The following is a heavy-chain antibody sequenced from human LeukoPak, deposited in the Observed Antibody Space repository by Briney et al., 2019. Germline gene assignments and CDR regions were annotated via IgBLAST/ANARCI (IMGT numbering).Heavy chain of an antibody. CDR3: ARTFYCSSTSCYHDRRGY. Sequence: PGGSLRLSCAASGFTFSSYWMSWVRQAPGKGLEWVANIKQDGSEKYYVDSVKGRFTISRDNAKNSLYLQMNSLRAEDTAVYYCARTFYCSSTSCYHDRRGYWGQGTLVTVSS. D-gene: IGHD2-2*01. V-gene: IGHV3-7*01. CDR1: GFTFSSYW. CDR2: IKQDGSEK. J-gene: IGHJ4*02.